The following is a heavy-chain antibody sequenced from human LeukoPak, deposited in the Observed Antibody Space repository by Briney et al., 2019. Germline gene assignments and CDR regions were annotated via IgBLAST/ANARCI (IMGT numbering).Heavy chain of an antibody. Sequence: PSETLSLTCAVSGGSISSGIYSWNWVRQPPGKGLEWIGFVYHSVNIHYNPSLKSRVTISVDTSKNQFSLKLSSVTAADTAVYYCARSIVVVTAIDYWGQGTLVTVSS. CDR1: GGSISSGIYS. J-gene: IGHJ4*02. V-gene: IGHV4-30-2*01. D-gene: IGHD2-21*02. CDR2: VYHSVNI. CDR3: ARSIVVVTAIDY.